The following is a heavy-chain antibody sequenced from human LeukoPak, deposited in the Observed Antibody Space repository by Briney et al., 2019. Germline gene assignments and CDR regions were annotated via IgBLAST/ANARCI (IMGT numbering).Heavy chain of an antibody. CDR1: GFTFSSYW. CDR3: ARAHFLRYPDSLGAFDI. Sequence: QPGGSLRLSCAASGFTFSSYWMHWVRQAPGKGLVWVSRINSDGSSTSYADSVKGRFTISRDNAKNTLYLQTNSLRAEDTAVYYCARAHFLRYPDSLGAFDIWGQGTMVTVSS. J-gene: IGHJ3*02. D-gene: IGHD2/OR15-2a*01. V-gene: IGHV3-74*01. CDR2: INSDGSST.